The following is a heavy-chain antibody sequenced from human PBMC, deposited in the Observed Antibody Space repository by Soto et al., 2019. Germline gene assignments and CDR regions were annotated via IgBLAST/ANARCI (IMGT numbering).Heavy chain of an antibody. Sequence: QVQLVQSGAEVKKPGASVKVSCKASGYTFTSYAMHWMRQAPGQRLEWLGWINGGNGNTKYSQKFLGRVTITRDTSASTAQMGLRSLRSEDTAVYYCARDIWFGGNSGCGGMHWGQGTLVTVSS. CDR2: INGGNGNT. CDR1: GYTFTSYA. J-gene: IGHJ4*02. D-gene: IGHD3-10*01. V-gene: IGHV1-3*01. CDR3: ARDIWFGGNSGCGGMH.